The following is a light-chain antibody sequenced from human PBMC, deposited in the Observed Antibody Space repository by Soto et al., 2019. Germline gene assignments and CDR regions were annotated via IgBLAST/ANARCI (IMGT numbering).Light chain of an antibody. CDR2: DAS. CDR3: QQYDSIPFT. V-gene: IGKV1-33*01. J-gene: IGKJ3*01. CDR1: QDISKY. Sequence: DIQMTQSPSSLSASVGDRVTITCQASQDISKYLNWYQQKPGKAPKLLIYDASNLEAGVTSRLSVTGSGTFYTFTFTSLHPKDFATYHCQQYDSIPFTFGPGTKVEIK.